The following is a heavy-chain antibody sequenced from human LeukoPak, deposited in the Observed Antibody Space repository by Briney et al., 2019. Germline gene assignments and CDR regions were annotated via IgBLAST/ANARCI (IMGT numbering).Heavy chain of an antibody. D-gene: IGHD2-21*02. V-gene: IGHV1-46*01. CDR3: ARRDCVGDCYSNWFDP. CDR1: GYTFTNYF. J-gene: IGHJ5*02. CDR2: IDPRGGST. Sequence: ASVKVSCKASGYTFTNYFMHWVRQAPGQGLEWMGIIDPRGGSTGYAQKFQGRITMTTDMSTRTVYMELSSLESEDTAVYYCARRDCVGDCYSNWFDPWGQGTLVTVSS.